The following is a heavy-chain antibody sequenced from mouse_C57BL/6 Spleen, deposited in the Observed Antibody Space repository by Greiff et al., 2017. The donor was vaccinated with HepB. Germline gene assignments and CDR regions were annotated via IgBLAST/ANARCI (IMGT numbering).Heavy chain of an antibody. J-gene: IGHJ4*01. CDR3: ARVYYGSSYLYYYAMDY. CDR2: ISSGSSTI. Sequence: EVNVVESGGGLVKPGGSLKLSCAASGFTFSDYGMHWVRQAPEKGLEWVAYISSGSSTIYYADTVKGRFTISRDNAKNNLYLLMTSLRSEDTAMYYCARVYYGSSYLYYYAMDYWGQGTSVTVSS. V-gene: IGHV5-17*01. D-gene: IGHD1-1*01. CDR1: GFTFSDYG.